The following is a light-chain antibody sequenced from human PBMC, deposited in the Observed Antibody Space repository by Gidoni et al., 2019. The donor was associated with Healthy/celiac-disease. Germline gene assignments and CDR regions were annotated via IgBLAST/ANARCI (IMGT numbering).Light chain of an antibody. CDR2: LNSDGSH. CDR3: QTWGTGPWV. J-gene: IGLJ3*02. CDR1: SGHSSYA. Sequence: QLVLTQSPPASASLGASVKLTCTLSSGHSSYAIAWHQQQPEKGPRYLMKLNSDGSHSKGDGIPDRFSGSSSGAERYLTISSLQSEDEADYYCQTWGTGPWVFGGGTKLTVL. V-gene: IGLV4-69*01.